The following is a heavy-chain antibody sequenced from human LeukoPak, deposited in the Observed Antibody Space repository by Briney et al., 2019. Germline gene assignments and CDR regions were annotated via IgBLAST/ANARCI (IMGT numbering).Heavy chain of an antibody. V-gene: IGHV3-23*01. D-gene: IGHD4-17*01. CDR2: IRGSGS. CDR1: GFIFSIYG. CDR3: AKGLRELWGDAFDM. Sequence: GGSLRLSCEASGFIFSIYGMSWVRQAPGKGLEWVSGIRGSGSYTDYVKGRFTISRDNSKNTLYLQMNNLRAEDTAVYYCAKGLRELWGDAFDMWGQGTMVTVSS. J-gene: IGHJ3*02.